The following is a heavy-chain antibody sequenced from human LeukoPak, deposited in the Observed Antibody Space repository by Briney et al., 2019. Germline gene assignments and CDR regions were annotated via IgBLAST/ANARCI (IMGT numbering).Heavy chain of an antibody. J-gene: IGHJ4*02. Sequence: PSETLSLTCTVSGGSISSYYWSWIRQPPGEGLEWIGSIYYSGSTNYNPSLQSRVSISIDTSKNQFSLQLSSVTAADTAVYYCGRHVGGSSLDYWGQGTRVTVSS. CDR3: GRHVGGSSLDY. CDR2: IYYSGST. D-gene: IGHD5-12*01. CDR1: GGSISSYY. V-gene: IGHV4-59*08.